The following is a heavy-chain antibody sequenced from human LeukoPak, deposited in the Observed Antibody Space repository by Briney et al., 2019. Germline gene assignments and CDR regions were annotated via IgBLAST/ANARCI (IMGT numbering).Heavy chain of an antibody. D-gene: IGHD2-15*01. CDR2: IRSKAYGGTT. J-gene: IGHJ4*02. CDR1: GFTFGDYA. V-gene: IGHV3-49*03. Sequence: PGRSLRLSCTASGFTFGDYAMSWFRQAPGKGLEWVGFIRSKAYGGTTEYAASVKGRFTISRDDSKSIAYLQMNSLKTEDTAVYYCAKSWRYCSGGSCWTYYFDYWGQGTLVTVSS. CDR3: AKSWRYCSGGSCWTYYFDY.